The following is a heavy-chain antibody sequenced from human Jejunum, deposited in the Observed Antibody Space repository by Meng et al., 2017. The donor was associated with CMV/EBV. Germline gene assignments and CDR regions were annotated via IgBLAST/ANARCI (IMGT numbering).Heavy chain of an antibody. CDR3: ARDRLGATCPSKEY. CDR1: GFSFTNYA. J-gene: IGHJ4*02. CDR2: INAGADDI. D-gene: IGHD1-26*01. V-gene: IGHV1-3*01. Sequence: QVQLVQSGAEVKKPGASVKIYCNTSGFSFTNYAIHWVRQAYGHSLEWMGRINAGADDIQFSQKFQGRVTFSWDTSARTAYMELSSLKSEDSGFCYCARDRLGATCPSKEYWGQGTLVTVSS.